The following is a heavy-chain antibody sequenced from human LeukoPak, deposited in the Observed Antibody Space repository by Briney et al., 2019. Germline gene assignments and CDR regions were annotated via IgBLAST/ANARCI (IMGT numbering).Heavy chain of an antibody. J-gene: IGHJ4*02. V-gene: IGHV4-34*01. CDR3: ARTQVWSGYYPYYFDY. Sequence: SETLSLTCAVYGGSFSGYYWSWIRQPPPKGLEWIGEINHSGTTNSNPSLKSRVTISVDTSKDQFSLKLSSVTAADTAVYYCARTQVWSGYYPYYFDYWGQGALVTVSS. D-gene: IGHD3-3*01. CDR1: GGSFSGYY. CDR2: INHSGTT.